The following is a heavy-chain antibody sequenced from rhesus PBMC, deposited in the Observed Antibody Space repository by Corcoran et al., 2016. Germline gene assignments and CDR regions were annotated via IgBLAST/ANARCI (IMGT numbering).Heavy chain of an antibody. CDR1: GGSISGGYD. Sequence: QVQLQESGPGVVKPSATLSLTCAVSGGSISGGYDWSWIRQPPGKGVEWSGYFYGSRGRTTYHPSLKNGVTILKAASKNGVSLKLSSVTAADTDVYYCARDRAAAGRFDYWGQGVLVTVSS. CDR2: FYGSRGRT. V-gene: IGHV4-76*01. J-gene: IGHJ4*01. D-gene: IGHD6-31*01. CDR3: ARDRAAAGRFDY.